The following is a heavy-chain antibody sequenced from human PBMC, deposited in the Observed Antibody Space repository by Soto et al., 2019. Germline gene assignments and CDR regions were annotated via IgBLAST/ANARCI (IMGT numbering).Heavy chain of an antibody. J-gene: IGHJ6*03. D-gene: IGHD5-12*01. CDR2: INPKGGVT. V-gene: IGHV1-2*04. CDR1: GDSFNDYY. CDR3: ARESGGATATLDYYYFYMDV. Sequence: QVQLVQSGAEVRKPGASVTVSCRSSGDSFNDYYIHWVRQAPGQGFEWMGWINPKGGVTKYAQKAQGWVSMTRDTSIRTVYMQLSRLRSDDTAVYYCARESGGATATLDYYYFYMDVWGTGTTVTVSS.